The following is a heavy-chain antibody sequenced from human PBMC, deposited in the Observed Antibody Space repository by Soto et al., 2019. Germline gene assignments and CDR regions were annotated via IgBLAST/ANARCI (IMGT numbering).Heavy chain of an antibody. CDR2: ISSSGFT. Sequence: QVQLQESGPGLVKPSETLSLTCTVSGGSITPYYWSWIRQPPGKRLEWIGYISSSGFTNYNPSLNSRGTISVDTSKNQFSLKLSSVTAADTAVYYCVRDCYSSSCFDLWGQGTLVTVSS. CDR3: VRDCYSSSCFDL. D-gene: IGHD6-13*01. V-gene: IGHV4-59*01. CDR1: GGSITPYY. J-gene: IGHJ4*02.